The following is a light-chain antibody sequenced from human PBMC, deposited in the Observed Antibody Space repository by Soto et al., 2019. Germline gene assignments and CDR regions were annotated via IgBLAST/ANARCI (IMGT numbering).Light chain of an antibody. CDR1: QSVLYSSNNKNY. CDR3: QQYDRWPVT. CDR2: WAS. Sequence: DIVMTQSPDSLAVSLGERATINCKSSQSVLYSSNNKNYLAWYQQKPGQPPKLLFYWASTRESGVPDRFFGSGSGTDFTLTISSLQAEDVAVYYCQQYDRWPVTFGGGTKVEIK. V-gene: IGKV4-1*01. J-gene: IGKJ4*01.